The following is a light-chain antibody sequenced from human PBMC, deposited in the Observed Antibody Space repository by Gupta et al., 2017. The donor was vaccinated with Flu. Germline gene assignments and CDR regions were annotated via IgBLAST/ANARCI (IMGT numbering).Light chain of an antibody. CDR1: QNINNY. V-gene: IGKV1-39*01. CDR2: AAS. J-gene: IGKJ1*01. Sequence: PSSLSASIGDRVTITCRASQNINNYLNWYQQKPGKAPELLIYAASRLQAGVPSRFSSGESGTDFTLTISSLQPEDFATYYCQQTDSFPWTFGQGTKVEIK. CDR3: QQTDSFPWT.